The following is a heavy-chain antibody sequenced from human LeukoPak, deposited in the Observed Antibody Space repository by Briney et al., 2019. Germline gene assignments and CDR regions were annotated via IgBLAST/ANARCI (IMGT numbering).Heavy chain of an antibody. Sequence: PGGSLRLSCAASGFTVSSNYMSWVRQAPGKGLEWVSVIYSGGSTYYADSVKGRFTISRDNSKNTLYLQMNSLRAEDTAVYYCASRYSSSWYGPWYYYYMDVWGKGTTVTVSS. D-gene: IGHD6-13*01. CDR3: ASRYSSSWYGPWYYYYMDV. CDR2: IYSGGST. J-gene: IGHJ6*03. V-gene: IGHV3-66*02. CDR1: GFTVSSNY.